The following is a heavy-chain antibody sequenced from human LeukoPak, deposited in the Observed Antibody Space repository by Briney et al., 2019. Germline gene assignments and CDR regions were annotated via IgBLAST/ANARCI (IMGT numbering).Heavy chain of an antibody. Sequence: GESLKISCKASGYSFTTHWIGWVRQMPGKGLEWMGIIYPGDSDTRYSPSFQGHVTISADKSISTAYLQWSSLKASDTAMYYCARGTTDGSYFIDYWGQGTLVTVSS. V-gene: IGHV5-51*01. CDR3: ARGTTDGSYFIDY. D-gene: IGHD1-26*01. J-gene: IGHJ4*02. CDR2: IYPGDSDT. CDR1: GYSFTTHW.